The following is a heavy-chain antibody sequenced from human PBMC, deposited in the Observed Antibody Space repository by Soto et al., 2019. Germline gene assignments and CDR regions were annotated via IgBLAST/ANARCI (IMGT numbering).Heavy chain of an antibody. D-gene: IGHD6-13*01. J-gene: IGHJ3*02. CDR3: AREGGIAAALTYAFDI. CDR1: GFTFSSYA. V-gene: IGHV3-30-3*01. Sequence: QVQLVESGGGVVQPGRSLRLSCAASGFTFSSYAMHWVRQAPGKGLEWVAVISYDGSNKYYADSVKGRFTISRDNSKNTLYLQMNSLRAEDTAVYYCAREGGIAAALTYAFDIWGQGTMVTVSS. CDR2: ISYDGSNK.